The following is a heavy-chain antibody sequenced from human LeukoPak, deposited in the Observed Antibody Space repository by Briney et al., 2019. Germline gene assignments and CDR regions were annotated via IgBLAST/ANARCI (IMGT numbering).Heavy chain of an antibody. D-gene: IGHD3-10*01. V-gene: IGHV3-30*18. Sequence: PGGSLRLSCAASGFTFSSYAMSWVRQAPGKGLEWVAVISYDGSNKYYADSVKGRFTISRDNSKNTLYLQMNSLRAEDTAVYYCAKDSMSFYYYGSGRPHYFDYWGQGTLVTVSS. J-gene: IGHJ4*02. CDR2: ISYDGSNK. CDR3: AKDSMSFYYYGSGRPHYFDY. CDR1: GFTFSSYA.